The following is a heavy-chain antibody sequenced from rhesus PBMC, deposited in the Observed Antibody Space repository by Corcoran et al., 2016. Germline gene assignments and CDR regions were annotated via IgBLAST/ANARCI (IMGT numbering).Heavy chain of an antibody. D-gene: IGHD2-2*01. Sequence: QVQLQESGPGLVKPSETLSLTCAVSGGSIRSNYWSWIRQPPGKGLGGIGRIDGSGGSTDYNPALKSRDTISTDTSKNQFSLKLSSVTAADTAVYYCVGEGSMEYGLDSWGQGVVVTVSS. V-gene: IGHV4-160*01. CDR3: VGEGSMEYGLDS. CDR2: IDGSGGST. J-gene: IGHJ6*01. CDR1: GGSIRSNY.